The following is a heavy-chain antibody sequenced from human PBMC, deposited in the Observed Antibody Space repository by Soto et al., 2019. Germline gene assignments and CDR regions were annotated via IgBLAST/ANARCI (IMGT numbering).Heavy chain of an antibody. D-gene: IGHD3-10*01. CDR2: IYHSGNT. CDR1: GGSISSSNW. V-gene: IGHV4-4*02. Sequence: QVQLQESGPGLVKPSGTLSLTCAVSGGSISSSNWWSWVRQPPGKGLEWIGEIYHSGNTNYNPSPKSRVTMVVDKSRNQFSLKLSSVTAADTAVYYCARRWGEGRVDYWGQGTLVTVSS. CDR3: ARRWGEGRVDY. J-gene: IGHJ4*02.